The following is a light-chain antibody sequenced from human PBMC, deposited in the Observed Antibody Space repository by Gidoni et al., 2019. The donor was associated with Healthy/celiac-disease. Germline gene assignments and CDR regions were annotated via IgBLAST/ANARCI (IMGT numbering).Light chain of an antibody. Sequence: SYELTQPPSVSVSPGQTASITCSGDKLGDKFACWYQQTPGQSPILVIYQDSKRPSGIPERFSGSNSGNTATLTISGTQAMDEADYYCQAWDSSTANYVFGAGTKVSVL. CDR1: KLGDKF. V-gene: IGLV3-1*01. CDR3: QAWDSSTANYV. J-gene: IGLJ1*01. CDR2: QDS.